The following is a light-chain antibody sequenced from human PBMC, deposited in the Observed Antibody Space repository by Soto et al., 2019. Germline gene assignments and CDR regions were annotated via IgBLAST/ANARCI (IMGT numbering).Light chain of an antibody. CDR2: KVT. V-gene: IGLV2-14*01. CDR1: SSDVGGNKY. CDR3: ASSTSDSLQV. Sequence: QSVLTQPASVSGSPGQSITISCTGTSSDVGGNKYVSWYQQYPGKVPKLLINKVTNRPSGVSYRFSGSKSGNTASLTISALLAEDEADYFCASSTSDSLQVFGTRTKGTVL. J-gene: IGLJ1*01.